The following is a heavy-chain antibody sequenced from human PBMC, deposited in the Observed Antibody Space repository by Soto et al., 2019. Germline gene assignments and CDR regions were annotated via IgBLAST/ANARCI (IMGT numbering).Heavy chain of an antibody. Sequence: SETLSLTCAVSGGSISSGGYSWSWIRQPPGKGLEWIGYIYHSGNTYCNPSLKSRVTISVDWSKNQFSLTLSSVTAADTAVYYCARGPPHHYWGQGTLVTVSS. CDR2: IYHSGNT. CDR3: ARGPPHHY. V-gene: IGHV4-30-2*01. J-gene: IGHJ4*02. CDR1: GGSISSGGYS.